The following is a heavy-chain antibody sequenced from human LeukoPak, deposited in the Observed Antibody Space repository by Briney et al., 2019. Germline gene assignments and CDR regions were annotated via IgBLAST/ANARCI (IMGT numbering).Heavy chain of an antibody. J-gene: IGHJ6*02. CDR2: INHNGNVN. V-gene: IGHV3-7*03. CDR3: ARDIVVVPAADPLNYYYYGMDV. D-gene: IGHD2-2*01. CDR1: GFTFSSYW. Sequence: GGSLRLSCAASGFTFSSYWMNWARQAPGKGLEWVASINHNGNVNYYVDSVKGRFTISRDNAKNSLYLQMNSLRAEDTAVYYCARDIVVVPAADPLNYYYYGMDVWGQGTTVTVSS.